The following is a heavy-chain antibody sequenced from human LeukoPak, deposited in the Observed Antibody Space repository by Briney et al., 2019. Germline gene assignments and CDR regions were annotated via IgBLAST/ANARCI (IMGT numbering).Heavy chain of an antibody. CDR2: MNPNSGNT. D-gene: IGHD4-23*01. CDR1: GYTFTSYD. Sequence: ASVKVSCKASGYTFTSYDINWVRQATGQGLEWMGWMNPNSGNTGYAQKFQGRVTMTEDTSTDTAYMELSSLRSEDTAVYYCATDSTGYGGNNWFDPWGQGTLVTVSS. J-gene: IGHJ5*02. CDR3: ATDSTGYGGNNWFDP. V-gene: IGHV1-8*02.